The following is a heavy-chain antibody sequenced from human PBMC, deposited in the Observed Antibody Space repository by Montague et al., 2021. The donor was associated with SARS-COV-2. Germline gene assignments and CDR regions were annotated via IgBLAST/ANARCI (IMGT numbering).Heavy chain of an antibody. CDR3: AKNGGAHGLDV. J-gene: IGHJ6*02. Sequence: SLRLSCAASGFTFSNIWMSWVRQAPGKGLEWVAHIKPDESEKNYXDSVKGRFSISRDNAKNSLCLQMDNLRAEDTAIYYCAKNGGAHGLDVWGQGTSVSVSS. V-gene: IGHV3-7*01. D-gene: IGHD4-23*01. CDR1: GFTFSNIW. CDR2: IKPDESEK.